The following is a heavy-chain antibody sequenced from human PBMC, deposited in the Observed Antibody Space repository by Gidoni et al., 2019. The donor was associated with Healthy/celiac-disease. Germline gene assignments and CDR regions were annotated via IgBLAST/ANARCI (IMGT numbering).Heavy chain of an antibody. CDR2: IYHSGRT. Sequence: QVQLQESGPGLVKPSGTLSITWAVSGGSISSSNWWSWFRQPPGKGLEWIGEIYHSGRTNNNPSLKSRVTISVDKSKNQFSLKLSSVTAADTAVYYCARVLRFLEWSDAFDIWGQGTMVTVSS. J-gene: IGHJ3*02. D-gene: IGHD3-3*01. CDR1: GGSISSSNW. CDR3: ARVLRFLEWSDAFDI. V-gene: IGHV4-4*02.